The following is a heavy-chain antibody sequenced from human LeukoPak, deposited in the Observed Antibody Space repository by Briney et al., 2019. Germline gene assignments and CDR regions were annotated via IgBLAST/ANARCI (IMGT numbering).Heavy chain of an antibody. CDR1: GYTFTSYY. V-gene: IGHV1-2*02. CDR3: ARDWTTSGITGTRKNVRFDY. Sequence: ASVKVSCKASGYTFTSYYMHWVRQAPGQGLEWMGWINPNSGGTNYAQKFQGRVTMTRDTSISTAYMELSRLRSDDTAVYYCARDWTTSGITGTRKNVRFDYWGQGTLVTVSS. CDR2: INPNSGGT. J-gene: IGHJ4*02. D-gene: IGHD1-7*01.